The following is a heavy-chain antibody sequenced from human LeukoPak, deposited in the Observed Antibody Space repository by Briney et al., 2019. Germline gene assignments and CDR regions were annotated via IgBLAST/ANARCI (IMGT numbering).Heavy chain of an antibody. CDR2: ISGSGGST. D-gene: IGHD2-21*02. J-gene: IGHJ5*02. V-gene: IGHV3-23*01. CDR3: ATTRYIVVVTAIPNWFDP. Sequence: PGGSLRLSCAASGFTFSSYAMSWVRQAPGKGLEWVSAISGSGGSTYYADSVKGRFTITRDNSKNTLYLQMNSLRAEDTAVYYCATTRYIVVVTAIPNWFDPWGQGTLVTVSS. CDR1: GFTFSSYA.